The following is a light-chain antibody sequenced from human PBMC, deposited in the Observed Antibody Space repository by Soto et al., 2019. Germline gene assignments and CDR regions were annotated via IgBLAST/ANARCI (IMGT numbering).Light chain of an antibody. CDR2: KVS. Sequence: DVAMTQSPLSLPVTLGQPASISCRSSQSLVYSDGNTYLNWFQQRPGQSPRRLIYKVSNRDSGVPDRFSGSGSGTDFTLKISRVEAEDVCVYYCMQGTHWPPWTFGQGTKVEIK. V-gene: IGKV2-30*01. CDR3: MQGTHWPPWT. J-gene: IGKJ1*01. CDR1: QSLVYSDGNTY.